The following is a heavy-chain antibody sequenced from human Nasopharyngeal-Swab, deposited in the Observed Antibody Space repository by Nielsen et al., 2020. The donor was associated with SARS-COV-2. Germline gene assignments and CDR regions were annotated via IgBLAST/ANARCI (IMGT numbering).Heavy chain of an antibody. D-gene: IGHD3-3*01. CDR2: ISGSGGST. CDR1: GFTFSSYA. V-gene: IGHV3-23*01. CDR3: ANLIFGDAFDI. J-gene: IGHJ3*02. Sequence: GESLKISCAASGFTFSSYAMSWVRQAPGKGLEWVSAISGSGGSTYYADSVKGRFTISRDNSKNTLYLQMNSLRAEDTAVYYCANLIFGDAFDIWGQGTMVTVSS.